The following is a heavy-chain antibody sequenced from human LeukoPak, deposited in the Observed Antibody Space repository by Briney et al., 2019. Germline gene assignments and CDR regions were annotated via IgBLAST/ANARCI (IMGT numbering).Heavy chain of an antibody. CDR1: GFTFRNYA. V-gene: IGHV3-23*01. Sequence: PGGSLRLSCAASGFTFRNYALSWVRQAPGKGLEWVSAIHSSGGSNTYYADSVKGWFTISRDHFKNTLYLQMNSLRAEDTAVYYCAKDGCGGYCSWYFDLWGRGTLVTVSS. CDR2: IHSSGGSNT. D-gene: IGHD2-21*02. CDR3: AKDGCGGYCSWYFDL. J-gene: IGHJ2*01.